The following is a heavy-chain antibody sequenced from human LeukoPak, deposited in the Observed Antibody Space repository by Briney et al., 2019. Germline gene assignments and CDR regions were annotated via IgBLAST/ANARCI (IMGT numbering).Heavy chain of an antibody. CDR2: ISGDGSST. CDR3: ARALDIVVVNDY. Sequence: GGSLRLSCAASGFNFRTYWMHWVRQAPGKGLVWVSRISGDGSSTSYAGSVKGRFTISRDNAKNTLYLQMNSLRAEDTAVYYCARALDIVVVNDYWGQGTLVTVSS. V-gene: IGHV3-74*01. J-gene: IGHJ4*02. D-gene: IGHD2-15*01. CDR1: GFNFRTYW.